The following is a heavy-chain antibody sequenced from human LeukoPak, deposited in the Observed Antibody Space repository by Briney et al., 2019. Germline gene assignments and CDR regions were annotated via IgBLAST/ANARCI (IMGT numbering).Heavy chain of an antibody. CDR2: IRYDGSNK. D-gene: IGHD2-2*01. Sequence: QTGGSLRLSCAASGFTFSSYGMHWVRQAPGKGLEWVAFIRYDGSNKYYADSVKGRFTISRDNSKNTLYLQMNSLRAEDTAVYYCAREKRGCSSTSCSFDYWGQGTLVTVSS. J-gene: IGHJ4*02. CDR1: GFTFSSYG. CDR3: AREKRGCSSTSCSFDY. V-gene: IGHV3-30*02.